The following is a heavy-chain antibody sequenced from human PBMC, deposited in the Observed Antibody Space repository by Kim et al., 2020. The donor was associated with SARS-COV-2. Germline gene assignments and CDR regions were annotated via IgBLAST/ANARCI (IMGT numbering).Heavy chain of an antibody. Sequence: GGSLRLSCAASEFALSSYTMTWVRQAPEKGLNWVSSISSSSYIYYADSVAGRFTISRDDAKNSLFLQMDSLRPEDTALYYCARATVVRGVIIDVYDLWGPGTMVTVS. CDR2: ISSSSYI. J-gene: IGHJ3*01. CDR3: ARATVVRGVIIDVYDL. D-gene: IGHD3-10*01. V-gene: IGHV3-21*01. CDR1: EFALSSYT.